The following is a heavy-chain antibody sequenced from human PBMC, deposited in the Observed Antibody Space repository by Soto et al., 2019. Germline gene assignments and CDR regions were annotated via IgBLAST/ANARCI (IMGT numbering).Heavy chain of an antibody. J-gene: IGHJ6*03. CDR3: ARAWLVDYYYYMDV. CDR2: IYYSGST. D-gene: IGHD3-9*01. Sequence: SETLSLTCTVSGGSISSYYWSWIRQPPGKGLEWIGYIYYSGSTNYNPSLKSRVTISVDTSKNQFSLKLSSVTAADTAVYYCARAWLVDYYYYMDVWRKGTTVTVSS. CDR1: GGSISSYY. V-gene: IGHV4-59*01.